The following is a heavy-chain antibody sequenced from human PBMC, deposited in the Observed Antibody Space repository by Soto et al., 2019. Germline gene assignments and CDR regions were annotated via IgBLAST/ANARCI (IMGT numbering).Heavy chain of an antibody. Sequence: GGSLRLSCVASGFNLSHPWMTWVRQAAGKGQEWVGRIKSKTDGGTADYAEPVKGRATISRDESKNTVNQKMNSLKTEDSAVYYCTTGLYYDILSGYHNVAYCGRGAMVTVS. CDR3: TTGLYYDILSGYHNVAY. CDR2: IKSKTDGGTA. V-gene: IGHV3-15*01. J-gene: IGHJ4*02. D-gene: IGHD3-9*01. CDR1: GFNLSHPW.